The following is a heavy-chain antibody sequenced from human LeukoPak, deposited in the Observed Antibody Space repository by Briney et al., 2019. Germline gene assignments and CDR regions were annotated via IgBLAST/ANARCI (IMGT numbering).Heavy chain of an antibody. V-gene: IGHV4-59*01. J-gene: IGHJ3*01. Sequence: SETLSLTCTVSGGSISSYYWSWIRQPPGKGLEWIGYIYYTGSTNYDPPLKNRVTFSIDTSKNLLSLKLTSVTAADTAVYYCVRAGASGWYTAGAFDVWGQGTMVIVSS. CDR1: GGSISSYY. D-gene: IGHD6-19*01. CDR2: IYYTGST. CDR3: VRAGASGWYTAGAFDV.